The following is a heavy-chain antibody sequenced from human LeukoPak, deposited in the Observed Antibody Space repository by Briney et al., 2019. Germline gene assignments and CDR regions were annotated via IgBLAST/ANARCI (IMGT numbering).Heavy chain of an antibody. CDR3: ARGTVGKIGRDY. D-gene: IGHD1-26*01. CDR2: INHSGST. V-gene: IGHV4-34*01. Sequence: SETLSLTCAVYGGSFSGYYWSWIRQPPGKGLEWIGEINHSGSTNYNPSLKSRVTTSVDTSKNQFSLKQSSVTAADTAVYYCARGTVGKIGRDYWGQGTLVTVSS. J-gene: IGHJ4*02. CDR1: GGSFSGYY.